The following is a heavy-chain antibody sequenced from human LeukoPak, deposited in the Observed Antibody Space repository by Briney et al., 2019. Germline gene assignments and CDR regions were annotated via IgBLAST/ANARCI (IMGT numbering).Heavy chain of an antibody. D-gene: IGHD6-19*01. J-gene: IGHJ4*02. V-gene: IGHV3-48*03. CDR3: ARGHSSGWLYYFDY. Sequence: GGSLRLSCAASGFALSTYGMNWVRQAPGKGLEWVSFISSSGSTIYYALSVKGRFTISRDNAKNSLYLQMNSLRAEDTGVIYCARGHSSGWLYYFDYWGQGTLVTVSS. CDR1: GFALSTYG. CDR2: ISSSGSTI.